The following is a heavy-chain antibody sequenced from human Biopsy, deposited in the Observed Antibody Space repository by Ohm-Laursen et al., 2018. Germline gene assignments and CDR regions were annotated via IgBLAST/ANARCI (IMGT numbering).Heavy chain of an antibody. D-gene: IGHD3-3*01. Sequence: VKISCKASGGTFSNYAISWVRQAPGEGLEWMGGIIAVSGLVNYAPKFQGRVSITADKSTTTAYMELSNLKSEDTAVYYCATPFQYYDSWGGYPPFDHWGQGILVTVSS. V-gene: IGHV1-69*10. J-gene: IGHJ4*02. CDR1: GGTFSNYA. CDR2: IIAVSGLV. CDR3: ATPFQYYDSWGGYPPFDH.